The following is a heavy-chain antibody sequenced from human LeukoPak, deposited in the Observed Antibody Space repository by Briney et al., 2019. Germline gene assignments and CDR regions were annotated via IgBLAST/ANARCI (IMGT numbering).Heavy chain of an antibody. CDR3: ARARVPIAVAGLYYFDY. CDR2: IEPDSGSS. Sequence: ASVKVSCKASEYSFTAYYIHWLRQAPGQGPEWMGWIEPDSGSSHYAQKFQGRVTMTRDTSSNSAYMDLTRLKSDDTAVYYCARARVPIAVAGLYYFDYWGQGALVTVSS. J-gene: IGHJ4*02. CDR1: EYSFTAYY. V-gene: IGHV1-2*02. D-gene: IGHD6-19*01.